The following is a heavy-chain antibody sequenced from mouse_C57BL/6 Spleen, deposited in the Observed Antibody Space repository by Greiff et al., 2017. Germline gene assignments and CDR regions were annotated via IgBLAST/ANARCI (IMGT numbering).Heavy chain of an antibody. J-gene: IGHJ3*01. Sequence: EVQLQESGPGLVQPGASLKIPCTASGYTFTDYNMDWVQQSHEKSLEWIGDINTNNGGTFYKQKFKGKSTLTVDKSSSTAYMEIRSLTSEDTAVYYGARAFRTGHWGEGTPVTVSA. CDR2: INTNNGGT. V-gene: IGHV1-18*01. CDR1: GYTFTDYN. CDR3: ARAFRTGH.